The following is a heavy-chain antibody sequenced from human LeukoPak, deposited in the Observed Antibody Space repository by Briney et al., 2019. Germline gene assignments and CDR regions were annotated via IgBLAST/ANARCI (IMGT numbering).Heavy chain of an antibody. V-gene: IGHV1-46*01. CDR1: GYTFTSNY. Sequence: ASVKVSCKAFGYTFTSNYMHWVRQAPGQGPEWMGVISPSGGSTTYAQKFQGRVTLTRDMSTSTAYMELSSLRFEDTAVYYCARGPVRGSGPLYCFDYWGQGTLVTVSS. D-gene: IGHD6-19*01. CDR2: ISPSGGST. J-gene: IGHJ4*02. CDR3: ARGPVRGSGPLYCFDY.